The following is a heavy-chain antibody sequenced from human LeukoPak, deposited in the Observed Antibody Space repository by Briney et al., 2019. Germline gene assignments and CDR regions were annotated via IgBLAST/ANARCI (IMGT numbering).Heavy chain of an antibody. CDR3: AKGVWGYSYGSYFDY. CDR2: IKQDGSEK. Sequence: GGSLRLSCAASGFTFSSYWMSWVRQAPGKGLEGVANIKQDGSEKYYVDSVKGRFTISRDNAKNSLYLQMNSLRAEDTALYYCAKGVWGYSYGSYFDYWGQGTLVTVSS. CDR1: GFTFSSYW. J-gene: IGHJ4*02. V-gene: IGHV3-7*03. D-gene: IGHD5-18*01.